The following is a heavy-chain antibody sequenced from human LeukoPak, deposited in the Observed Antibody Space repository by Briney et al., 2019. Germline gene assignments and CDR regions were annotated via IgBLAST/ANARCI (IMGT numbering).Heavy chain of an antibody. V-gene: IGHV3-7*01. CDR2: INQAGSEQ. D-gene: IGHD3-16*01. Sequence: GGSLRLSCAASGFTFSNFWMTWVRQGPGKGLQWVASINQAGSEQYYVDSVRGRFTVSRDNAENSLYLQMNSLRAEDTAVYYCARGMIDARLQDWGQGTLVTVSS. CDR1: GFTFSNFW. J-gene: IGHJ4*02. CDR3: ARGMIDARLQD.